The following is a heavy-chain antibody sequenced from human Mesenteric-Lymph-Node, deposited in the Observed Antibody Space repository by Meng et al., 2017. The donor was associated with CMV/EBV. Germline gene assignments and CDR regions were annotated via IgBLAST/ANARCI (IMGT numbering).Heavy chain of an antibody. Sequence: GESLKISCVASGFIFSKYVMNWVRQAPGKGLEWVSSISGSTGSTYYADAVKGRFTISRDNSKNTLYLQMNSLRAEDTAVYYCAKDWSISYWGQGTLVTVSS. D-gene: IGHD2-21*01. CDR1: GFIFSKYV. J-gene: IGHJ4*02. CDR3: AKDWSISY. CDR2: ISGSTGST. V-gene: IGHV3-23*01.